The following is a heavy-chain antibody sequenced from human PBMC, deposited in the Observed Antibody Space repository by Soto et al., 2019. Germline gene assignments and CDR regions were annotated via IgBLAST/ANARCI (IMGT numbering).Heavy chain of an antibody. Sequence: QVQLQESGPGLVKPSETLSLTCTVSGGSISTYYWSCIRQPPGKGLEWIGYIYYSGNTKYNPSLTSRVTMSVDTSKSQFFLKLTSVTPADTAVYYCARGKFGELSPFDYWGRGTLVTVSS. CDR2: IYYSGNT. CDR3: ARGKFGELSPFDY. D-gene: IGHD3-10*01. V-gene: IGHV4-59*01. CDR1: GGSISTYY. J-gene: IGHJ4*02.